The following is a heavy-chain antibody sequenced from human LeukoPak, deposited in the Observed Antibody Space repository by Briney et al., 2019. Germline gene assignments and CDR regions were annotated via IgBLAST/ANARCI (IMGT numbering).Heavy chain of an antibody. Sequence: EASVKVSCKASGYTFTSYGISWVRQAPGQELEWMGWISPYSGNTNYAQKLQGRVTMTTDTSTSTAYMELRSLRSDDTAVYYCARDGTWGRYYYDSTGYDYYFDYWGQGTLVTVSS. J-gene: IGHJ4*02. V-gene: IGHV1-18*01. CDR3: ARDGTWGRYYYDSTGYDYYFDY. CDR2: ISPYSGNT. D-gene: IGHD3-22*01. CDR1: GYTFTSYG.